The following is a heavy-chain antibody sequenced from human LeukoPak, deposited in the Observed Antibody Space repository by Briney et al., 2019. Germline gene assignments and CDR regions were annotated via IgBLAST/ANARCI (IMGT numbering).Heavy chain of an antibody. V-gene: IGHV3-7*01. J-gene: IGHJ4*02. D-gene: IGHD6-19*01. CDR3: AGGTGWLIDS. Sequence: GGSPRLSCVASGITFSNHWMKWVRQAPGKGLEWVANIKQDGSEKFYVDSVKGRFTISRDNAKNSLYLQMNSLRAEDTALYYCAGGTGWLIDSWGQGTLVTVSS. CDR1: GITFSNHW. CDR2: IKQDGSEK.